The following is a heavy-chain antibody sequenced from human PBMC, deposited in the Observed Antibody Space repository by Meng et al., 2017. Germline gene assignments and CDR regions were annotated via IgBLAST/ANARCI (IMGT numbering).Heavy chain of an antibody. Sequence: QRVGAGGGVVKPGRSLRLSCAAFGFTFSSYGMHWARQAPGKGLEWVAVIWYDGSNKYYADSVKGRFTISRDNSKNTLYLQMNSLRAEDTAVYYCARVVYSSGWSFDYWGQGTLVTVSS. CDR3: ARVVYSSGWSFDY. V-gene: IGHV3-33*01. J-gene: IGHJ4*02. CDR2: IWYDGSNK. CDR1: GFTFSSYG. D-gene: IGHD6-19*01.